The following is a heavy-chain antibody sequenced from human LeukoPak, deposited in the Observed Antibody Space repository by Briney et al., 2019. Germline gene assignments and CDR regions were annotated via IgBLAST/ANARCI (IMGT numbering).Heavy chain of an antibody. CDR3: ARHRLGEFWFDP. D-gene: IGHD3-16*01. CDR2: ISAYNGNT. J-gene: IGHJ5*02. CDR1: GYTFTSYG. V-gene: IGHV1-18*01. Sequence: ASVKVSCKASGYTFTSYGISWVRQAPGHGLEWMGWISAYNGNTNYAQKLQGRVTMTTDTSTSTAYMELRSLRSDDTAVYYCARHRLGEFWFDPWGQGTLVTVSS.